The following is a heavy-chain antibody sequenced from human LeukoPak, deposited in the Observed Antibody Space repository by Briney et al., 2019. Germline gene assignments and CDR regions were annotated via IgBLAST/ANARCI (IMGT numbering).Heavy chain of an antibody. J-gene: IGHJ3*02. D-gene: IGHD6-13*01. Sequence: PGGSLRLSCAASGFTFSDYYMSWIRQAPGKGLEWVSYISGSGSTIYYADSVKGRFTISRDNAKNSLYLQMNSLRAEDTAVYYCVCSSWYPDAFDIWGQGTMVTVSS. CDR2: ISGSGSTI. V-gene: IGHV3-11*04. CDR1: GFTFSDYY. CDR3: VCSSWYPDAFDI.